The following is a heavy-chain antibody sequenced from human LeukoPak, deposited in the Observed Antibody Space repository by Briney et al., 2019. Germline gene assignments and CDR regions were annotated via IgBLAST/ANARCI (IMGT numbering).Heavy chain of an antibody. CDR3: ARDHPMGDYYYYYYMDV. D-gene: IGHD3-16*01. J-gene: IGHJ6*03. CDR1: GYTFTSYG. CDR2: ISAYNGNT. Sequence: ASVKVSCKASGYTFTSYGISWVRQAPGQGLEWMGWISAYNGNTNYAQKLLGGVTMTTDTSTSTAYMELRSLRSDDTAVYYCARDHPMGDYYYYYYMDVWGKGTTVTVSS. V-gene: IGHV1-18*01.